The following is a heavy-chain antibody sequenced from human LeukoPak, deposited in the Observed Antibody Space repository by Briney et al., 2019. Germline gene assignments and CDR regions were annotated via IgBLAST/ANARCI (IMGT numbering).Heavy chain of an antibody. V-gene: IGHV4-38-2*02. CDR2: MYHTGST. CDR3: ARERAVTTYYYFDY. D-gene: IGHD4-17*01. CDR1: GYSMSSGYY. J-gene: IGHJ4*02. Sequence: ASETLSLTCTVSGYSMSSGYYWGWIRQPPERGLEWIGSMYHTGSTYYNPSLKSRVTISVDTSKNQFYLKLSSVTAADTAVYYCARERAVTTYYYFDYWGQGTLVTVSS.